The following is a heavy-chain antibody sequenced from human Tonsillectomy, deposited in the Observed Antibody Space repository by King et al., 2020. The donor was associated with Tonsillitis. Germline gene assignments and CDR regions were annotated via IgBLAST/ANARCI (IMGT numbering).Heavy chain of an antibody. CDR1: GVSISSGGYY. J-gene: IGHJ4*02. V-gene: IGHV4-31*03. D-gene: IGHD2-15*01. CDR3: ARGYCSGGDCYSIEYFDY. CDR2: IYNSGST. Sequence: QLQESGPGLVKPSQTLSLTCTVSGVSISSGGYYWSWIRQHPGKGLEWIGYIYNSGSTYYKPSLKSRVTISVDTSKNQFSLKLSSVTAADTAVYYCARGYCSGGDCYSIEYFDYWGQGTLVTVSS.